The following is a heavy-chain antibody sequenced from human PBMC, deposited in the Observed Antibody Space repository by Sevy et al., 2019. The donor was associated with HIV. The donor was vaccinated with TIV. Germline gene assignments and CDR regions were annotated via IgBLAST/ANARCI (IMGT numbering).Heavy chain of an antibody. D-gene: IGHD1-26*01. CDR1: GFTFSSYW. CDR3: ARRPIVGATFFDC. V-gene: IGHV3-7*03. CDR2: IKQDGSEK. J-gene: IGHJ4*02. Sequence: GGSLRLSCAASGFTFSSYWMSWVRQAPGKGLEWVANIKQDGSEKYYVDSVKGRFTISRDNAKNSRYLQMNSLRAEDTAVYYCARRPIVGATFFDCWGQGTLVTVSS.